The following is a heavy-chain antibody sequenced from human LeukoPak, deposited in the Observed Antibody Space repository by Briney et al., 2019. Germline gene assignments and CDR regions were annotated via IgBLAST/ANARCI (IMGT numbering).Heavy chain of an antibody. V-gene: IGHV3-23*01. J-gene: IGHJ3*02. CDR2: ISGSGGST. CDR3: AKDLAWELGCVPWGAFDI. D-gene: IGHD1-26*01. CDR1: GFTFSSYA. Sequence: GGSLRLSCAASGFTFSSYAMRWVRQAPGKGLEWVSAISGSGGSTYYADSVKGRFTISRDNSKNTLYLQMNSLRAEDTAVYYCAKDLAWELGCVPWGAFDIWGQGTMVTVSS.